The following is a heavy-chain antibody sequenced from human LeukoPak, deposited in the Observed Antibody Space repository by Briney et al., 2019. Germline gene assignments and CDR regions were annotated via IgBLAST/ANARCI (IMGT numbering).Heavy chain of an antibody. CDR1: GGSISSGGYY. V-gene: IGHV4-30-2*01. D-gene: IGHD1-26*01. CDR3: ARGSKGAFDI. J-gene: IGHJ3*02. CDR2: IYHSGST. Sequence: PSQTLSLTCTVSGGSISSGGYYWSWIRQHPGKGLEWIGYIYHSGSTYYNPSLKSRVTISVDRSKNQFSLKLSSVTAADTAVYYCARGSKGAFDIWGQGKMVTVSS.